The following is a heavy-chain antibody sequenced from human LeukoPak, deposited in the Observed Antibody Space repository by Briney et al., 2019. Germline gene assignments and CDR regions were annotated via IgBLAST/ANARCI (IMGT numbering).Heavy chain of an antibody. Sequence: GGSLRLSCAASGFTLSRCWMSWVRQAPGKGLEWVANIKEDGSEKHYVDSVKGRFTISRDDAKNSLYLQMNSLRAEDTAVYYCARGYVGTVIFDYWGQGTLVTVSS. D-gene: IGHD5-18*01. CDR2: IKEDGSEK. CDR1: GFTLSRCW. V-gene: IGHV3-7*05. J-gene: IGHJ4*02. CDR3: ARGYVGTVIFDY.